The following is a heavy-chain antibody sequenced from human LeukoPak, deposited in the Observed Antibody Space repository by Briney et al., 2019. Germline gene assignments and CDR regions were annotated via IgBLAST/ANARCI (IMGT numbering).Heavy chain of an antibody. CDR3: AGDRFFGVVIIGINWFDP. J-gene: IGHJ5*02. CDR1: GGSISSYY. D-gene: IGHD3-3*01. Sequence: PSETLSLTCTVSGGSISSYYWSWIRQPAGKGLEWIGRIYTSGSTNYNPSLKSRVTMSVDTSKNQFSLKLSSVTAADTAVYYCAGDRFFGVVIIGINWFDPWGQGTLVTVSS. CDR2: IYTSGST. V-gene: IGHV4-4*07.